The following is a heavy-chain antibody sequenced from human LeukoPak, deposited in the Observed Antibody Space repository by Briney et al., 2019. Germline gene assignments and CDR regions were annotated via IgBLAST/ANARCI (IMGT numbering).Heavy chain of an antibody. CDR3: ARDQREWLRSTLFDY. D-gene: IGHD5-12*01. V-gene: IGHV1-18*01. Sequence: AASVKVSCKASGYTFTSYGISWVRQAPGQGLEWMGWISAYNGNTNYAQKLQGRVTMTTDTSTSTAYMELRSLRSDDTAVYYCARDQREWLRSTLFDYWGQGTLVTVSS. CDR1: GYTFTSYG. J-gene: IGHJ4*02. CDR2: ISAYNGNT.